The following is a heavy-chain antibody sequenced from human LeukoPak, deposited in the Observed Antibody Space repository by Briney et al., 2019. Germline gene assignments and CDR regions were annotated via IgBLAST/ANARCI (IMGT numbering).Heavy chain of an antibody. J-gene: IGHJ3*01. CDR2: INADGSTA. CDR1: GVTFGNSW. CDR3: VVVVEPPDSDGFDV. D-gene: IGHD1-14*01. V-gene: IGHV3-74*01. Sequence: GGSLRLSCAASGVTFGNSWGHWVRQAPGKGLVWVSLINADGSTATYADSVKGRFTISRDNARNTLSLQMNSLTIEDTAVYYCVVVVEPPDSDGFDVWGQGTMITVSS.